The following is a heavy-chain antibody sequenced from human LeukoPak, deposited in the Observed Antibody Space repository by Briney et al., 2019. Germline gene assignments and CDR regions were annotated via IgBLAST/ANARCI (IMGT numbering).Heavy chain of an antibody. J-gene: IGHJ4*02. Sequence: PGGSLRLSCAASGFTFSSYSMNWVRQAPGKGLEWVSSISSSSSYIYYADSVKGRFTISRDNAKNSLYLQMNSLRAEDTAVYYCARGPHSSGWWDYFDYWGQGTLVTVSS. V-gene: IGHV3-21*01. CDR2: ISSSSSYI. CDR3: ARGPHSSGWWDYFDY. CDR1: GFTFSSYS. D-gene: IGHD6-19*01.